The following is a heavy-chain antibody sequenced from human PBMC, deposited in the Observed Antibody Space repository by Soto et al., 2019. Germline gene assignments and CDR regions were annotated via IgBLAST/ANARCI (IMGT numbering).Heavy chain of an antibody. J-gene: IGHJ4*02. Sequence: ASVKVSCKASGFTFTSYFMHWVRQAPGQGLEWMGIINPSGGSTNYAQKFQGRVTMTSDTSTSSVYMEVSSLRSEDTAVYYCISTLGARFDYWGQGTLVTVSS. V-gene: IGHV1-46*03. CDR2: INPSGGST. D-gene: IGHD1-26*01. CDR1: GFTFTSYF. CDR3: ISTLGARFDY.